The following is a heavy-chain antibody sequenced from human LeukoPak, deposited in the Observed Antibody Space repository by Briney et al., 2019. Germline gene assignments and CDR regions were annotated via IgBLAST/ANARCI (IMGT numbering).Heavy chain of an antibody. Sequence: GASVKVSCKASGYTFTSYDINWVRQAPGQGLEWVGWINPNSGGTNYAQKFQGRVTMTRDTSISTAYMELSRLRSDDTAVYYCARGPLVNYYDSRLISVFFDYWGQGTLVTVSS. CDR2: INPNSGGT. V-gene: IGHV1-2*02. CDR3: ARGPLVNYYDSRLISVFFDY. D-gene: IGHD3-22*01. CDR1: GYTFTSYD. J-gene: IGHJ4*02.